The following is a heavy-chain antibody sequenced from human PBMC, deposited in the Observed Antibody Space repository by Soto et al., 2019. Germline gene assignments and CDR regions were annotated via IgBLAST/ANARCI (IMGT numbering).Heavy chain of an antibody. Sequence: GGSLRLSCAASGFTFSSYAMSWVRQAPGKGLEWVSAISGSGGSTYYADSVKGRFTISRGNSKNTLYLQMGSLRAEDMAVYYCARDGGLLWLDYWGQGTLVTVSS. CDR3: ARDGGLLWLDY. J-gene: IGHJ4*02. V-gene: IGHV3-23*01. CDR1: GFTFSSYA. CDR2: ISGSGGST. D-gene: IGHD3-10*01.